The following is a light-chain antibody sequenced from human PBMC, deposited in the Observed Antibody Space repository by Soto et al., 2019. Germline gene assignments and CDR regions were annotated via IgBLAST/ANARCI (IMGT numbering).Light chain of an antibody. CDR3: SLYTSSSTVT. Sequence: QSVLTQPPSVSASPGQSVTIPCTATSSDVGAYNRVSWYQQYPGTPPKLMISEVNNRPSGVPDRFSGSKSDNTASLTISGLQAEDEADYYCSLYTSSSTVTFGGGTTLTVL. CDR1: SSDVGAYNR. V-gene: IGLV2-18*01. J-gene: IGLJ2*01. CDR2: EVN.